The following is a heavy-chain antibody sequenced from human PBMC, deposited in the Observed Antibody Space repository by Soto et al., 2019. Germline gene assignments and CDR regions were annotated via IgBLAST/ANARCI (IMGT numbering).Heavy chain of an antibody. CDR1: GGSISSGGYY. CDR2: IYYSGST. V-gene: IGHV4-31*03. CDR3: ARDEMAGEYDCYYVDV. D-gene: IGHD6-19*01. J-gene: IGHJ6*03. Sequence: SETLSLTCTVSGGSISSGGYYWSWIRQHPGKGLEWIGYIYYSGSTYYNPSLKSRVNISADTSKNQFSLKLSSVTDADTTVYYCARDEMAGEYDCYYVDVWGKWTRMAVSS.